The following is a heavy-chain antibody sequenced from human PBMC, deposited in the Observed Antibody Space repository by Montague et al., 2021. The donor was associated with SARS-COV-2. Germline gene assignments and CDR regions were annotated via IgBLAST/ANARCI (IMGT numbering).Heavy chain of an antibody. V-gene: IGHV4-61*08. CDR3: ARVYYDISAMDV. Sequence: SETLSLTCTVSGGSVNSGGYYWSWLRQPPGKGLEWIGNIYYSGTTNYNPSLKSRVTISVDTSKNQFSLKLSSVTAADTAVYFCARVYYDISAMDVWGQGTTVTVSS. J-gene: IGHJ6*02. D-gene: IGHD3-9*01. CDR1: GGSVNSGGYY. CDR2: IYYSGTT.